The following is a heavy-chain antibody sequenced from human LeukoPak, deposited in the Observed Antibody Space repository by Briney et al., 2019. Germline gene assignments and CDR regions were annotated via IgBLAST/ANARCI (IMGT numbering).Heavy chain of an antibody. Sequence: GASVKVSCKASGYTFTSYYMHWVRQAPGQGLEWMGIINPSGGSTSYAQKFQGRVTMTRDTSTSTVYMELSSLRSEDTAVYYCARGGVVPAAIHYYYYMDVWGKGTTVTVSS. V-gene: IGHV1-46*01. CDR2: INPSGGST. CDR1: GYTFTSYY. CDR3: ARGGVVPAAIHYYYYMDV. J-gene: IGHJ6*03. D-gene: IGHD2-2*01.